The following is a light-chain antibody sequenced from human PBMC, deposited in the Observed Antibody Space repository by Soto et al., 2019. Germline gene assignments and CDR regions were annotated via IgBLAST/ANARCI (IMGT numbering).Light chain of an antibody. J-gene: IGKJ4*01. CDR2: GAS. CDR3: QQRSNWPLT. V-gene: IGKV3-11*01. CDR1: QSVSSSY. Sequence: EIVLKQSPAALSLSPGERAALSCRASQSVSSSYLAWYQQKPGQAPRLVIYGASTRATGIPARFSGSGSGTDFTLTISSLEPEDFAVYYCQQRSNWPLTFGGGTKVDIK.